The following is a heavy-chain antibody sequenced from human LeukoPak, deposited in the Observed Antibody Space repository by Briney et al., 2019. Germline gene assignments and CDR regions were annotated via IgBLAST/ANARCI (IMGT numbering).Heavy chain of an antibody. D-gene: IGHD2-8*01. Sequence: GGSLRLSCAASGFTFSSYGMHWVRQAPGKGLEWVAFIRYDGSNKYYADSVKGRFTISRDNSKNTLYLQMNSLRAEDTAVYYCAILRGLLLYAYYYYYMDVWGKGTTVTVSS. J-gene: IGHJ6*03. CDR2: IRYDGSNK. CDR3: AILRGLLLYAYYYYYMDV. V-gene: IGHV3-30*02. CDR1: GFTFSSYG.